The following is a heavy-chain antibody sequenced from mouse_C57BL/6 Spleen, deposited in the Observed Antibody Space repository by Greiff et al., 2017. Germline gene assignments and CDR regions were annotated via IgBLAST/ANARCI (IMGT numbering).Heavy chain of an antibody. D-gene: IGHD1-1*01. J-gene: IGHJ4*01. CDR2: INPGSGGT. CDR3: ARGGGFYYGSSYAMDY. CDR1: GYAFTNYL. Sequence: VQLQQSGAELVRPGTSVKVSCKASGYAFTNYLIEWVKQRPGQGLEWIGVINPGSGGTNYNEKFKGKATLTADKSSSTAYMQLSSLTSEDSAVYFCARGGGFYYGSSYAMDYWGQGTSVTVSS. V-gene: IGHV1-54*01.